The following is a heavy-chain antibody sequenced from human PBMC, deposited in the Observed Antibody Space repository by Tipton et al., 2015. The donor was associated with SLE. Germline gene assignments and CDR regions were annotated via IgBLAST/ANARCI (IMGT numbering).Heavy chain of an antibody. CDR1: GGSFSGYY. Sequence: TLSLTCAVYGGSFSGYYWSWIRQPPGKGLEWIGEINHSGSTNYNPSPKSRVTISVDTSKNQFSLKLSSVTAADTAAYYCAGQGGWYVDYWGQGTLVTVSS. CDR2: INHSGST. J-gene: IGHJ4*02. V-gene: IGHV4-34*01. D-gene: IGHD6-19*01. CDR3: AGQGGWYVDY.